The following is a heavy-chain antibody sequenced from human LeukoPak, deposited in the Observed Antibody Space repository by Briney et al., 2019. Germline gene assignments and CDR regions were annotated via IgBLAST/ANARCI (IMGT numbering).Heavy chain of an antibody. CDR2: INPSSGGT. J-gene: IGHJ4*02. CDR3: ARDMHSEYYDFWSGPRSNDY. Sequence: ASVKVSCKASGYTFTGYYLHWVRQAPGQGLEWMGWINPSSGGTKYAQKFQGRVTMTRDTSISTAYMELSRLRSDDTAVYYCARDMHSEYYDFWSGPRSNDYWGQGTLVTVSS. CDR1: GYTFTGYY. V-gene: IGHV1-2*02. D-gene: IGHD3-3*01.